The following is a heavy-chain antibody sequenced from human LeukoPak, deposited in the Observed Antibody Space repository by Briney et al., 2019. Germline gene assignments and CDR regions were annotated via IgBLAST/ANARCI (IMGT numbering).Heavy chain of an antibody. V-gene: IGHV4-39*07. CDR3: ARLSRLYYFDY. J-gene: IGHJ4*02. CDR1: GGSISSYY. D-gene: IGHD6-25*01. Sequence: PSETLSLTCTVSGGSISSYYWGWIRQPPGKGLEWIGSIYYSGSTYYNPSLKSRVTISVDTSKNQFSLKLSSVTAADTAVYYCARLSRLYYFDYWGQGTLVTVSS. CDR2: IYYSGST.